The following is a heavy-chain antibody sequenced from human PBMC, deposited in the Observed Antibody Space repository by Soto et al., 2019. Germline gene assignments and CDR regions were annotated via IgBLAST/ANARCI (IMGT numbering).Heavy chain of an antibody. J-gene: IGHJ5*02. Sequence: ETLSLTCAVSDYSISYGXXXAWIRQPPGKGLEWIGSIYYTANTYYNPSLKSRLTISVDTSKNQLSLKLTSMTAADTAVYYCARDMHAGFTHYFDPWGQGTLVTV. CDR2: IYYTANT. V-gene: IGHV4-38-2*02. CDR3: ARDMHAGFTHYFDP. CDR1: DYSISYGXX. D-gene: IGHD1-26*01.